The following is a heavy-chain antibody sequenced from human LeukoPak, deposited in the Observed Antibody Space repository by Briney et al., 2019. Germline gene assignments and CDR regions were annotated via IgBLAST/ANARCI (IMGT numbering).Heavy chain of an antibody. CDR1: GFTFRSYE. Sequence: GGSLRLSCAASGFTFRSYEMIWVRQAPGKGLEWVSSISSSSSYIYYADSVKGRFTISRDNAKNSLYLQMNSLRAEDTAVYYCARDQTTWLGYYYGMDVWGKGTTVTVSS. V-gene: IGHV3-21*01. D-gene: IGHD5-12*01. J-gene: IGHJ6*04. CDR3: ARDQTTWLGYYYGMDV. CDR2: ISSSSSYI.